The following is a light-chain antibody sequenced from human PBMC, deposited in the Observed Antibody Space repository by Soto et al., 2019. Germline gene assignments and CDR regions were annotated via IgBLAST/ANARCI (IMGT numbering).Light chain of an antibody. CDR3: QQRSDWPLSLT. CDR1: QSVSSY. Sequence: EIVLTQSPATLSLSPGERATLSCRASQSVSSYLTWYQQKPGQAPRLLIYGASNRATGIPARFSGSGSGTDFTLTISSLEPEDFAVYYCQQRSDWPLSLTFGGGTRAEI. J-gene: IGKJ4*01. V-gene: IGKV3-11*01. CDR2: GAS.